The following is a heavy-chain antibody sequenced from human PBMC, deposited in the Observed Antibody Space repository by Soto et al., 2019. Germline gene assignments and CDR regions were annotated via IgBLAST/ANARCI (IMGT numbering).Heavy chain of an antibody. D-gene: IGHD1-7*01. CDR3: ARSVVTGTTSINWFDP. CDR2: IYYSGST. J-gene: IGHJ5*02. V-gene: IGHV4-31*03. Sequence: SETLSLTCTVSGGSISSGGYYWSWIRQHPGKGLEWIGYIYYSGSTYYNTSLKSRVTISVDTSKNQFSLKLSSVTAADTAVYYCARSVVTGTTSINWFDPWGQGTLVTVSS. CDR1: GGSISSGGYY.